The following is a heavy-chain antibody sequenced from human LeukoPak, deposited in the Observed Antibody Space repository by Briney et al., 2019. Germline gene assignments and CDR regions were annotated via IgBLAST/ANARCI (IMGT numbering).Heavy chain of an antibody. J-gene: IGHJ5*02. CDR2: ILYDGSNK. CDR1: GFNFSHYG. Sequence: PGGSLRLSCAASGFNFSHYGMNWVRQAPGKGLEWVATILYDGSNKCYADSVKGRFTISRDNSKNTLYLQMNSLRAVDTAVYYCAKGVSVSGSYSDTWGRGTLVTVSS. D-gene: IGHD3-10*01. V-gene: IGHV3-33*06. CDR3: AKGVSVSGSYSDT.